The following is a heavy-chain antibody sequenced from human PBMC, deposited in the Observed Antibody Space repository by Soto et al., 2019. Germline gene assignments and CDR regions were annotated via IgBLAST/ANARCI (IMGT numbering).Heavy chain of an antibody. CDR3: ARAEVTYYYDSSGPDY. CDR1: GYTFTRYY. V-gene: IGHV1-46*01. D-gene: IGHD3-22*01. CDR2: INPDGGST. J-gene: IGHJ4*02. Sequence: QVPLVQSGAEVKKPGASVKVSCKTSGYTFTRYYIHWVRQAPGQGLDWMGIINPDGGSTDYAQKFRGRVTLTRDTSRSTGYMELSSLRSEDTAVYYCARAEVTYYYDSSGPDYWGQGALVTVSS.